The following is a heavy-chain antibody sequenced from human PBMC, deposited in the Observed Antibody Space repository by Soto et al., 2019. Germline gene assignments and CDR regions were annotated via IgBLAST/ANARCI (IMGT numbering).Heavy chain of an antibody. CDR3: ARDLAITVPAPMGY. CDR2: IIPIVDRA. CDR1: GGTFSTYT. Sequence: QVQLVQSGAEVKKPGSSVRVSCKASGGTFSTYTISWVRQAPGQGLEWMGRIIPIVDRANYAQKFQGRVTITADKSTSPAYMVLSSLRSDDTAVYYCARDLAITVPAPMGYWGQGTLVTVSS. J-gene: IGHJ4*02. D-gene: IGHD4-17*01. V-gene: IGHV1-69*08.